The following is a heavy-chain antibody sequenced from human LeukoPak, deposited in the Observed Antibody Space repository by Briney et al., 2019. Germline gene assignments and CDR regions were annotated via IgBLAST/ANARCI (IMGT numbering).Heavy chain of an antibody. CDR2: IYHSGST. Sequence: SETLSLTCTVSGGSISSGGYYWSWIRQPPGKGLEWIGYIYHSGSTYYNPSLKSRVTISVDRSKNQFSLKLSSVTAADTAVYYCARDTGNVPDHFLYGDYEGYFDYWGQGTLVTVSS. J-gene: IGHJ4*02. CDR1: GGSISSGGYY. D-gene: IGHD4-17*01. CDR3: ARDTGNVPDHFLYGDYEGYFDY. V-gene: IGHV4-30-2*01.